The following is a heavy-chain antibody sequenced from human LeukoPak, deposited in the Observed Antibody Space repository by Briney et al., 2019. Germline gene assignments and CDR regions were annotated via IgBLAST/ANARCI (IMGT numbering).Heavy chain of an antibody. D-gene: IGHD2-21*02. CDR2: ISGSGGST. CDR3: AKCGAGGDHPDY. V-gene: IGHV3-23*01. Sequence: RPGGSLRLSCAASGFTFSSYAMSWVRQAPGKGLEWVSAISGSGGSTYYADSVKGRFTISRDNSKNTLYLQMNSLRAEDTAVYYCAKCGAGGDHPDYWGQGTLVTVSS. J-gene: IGHJ4*02. CDR1: GFTFSSYA.